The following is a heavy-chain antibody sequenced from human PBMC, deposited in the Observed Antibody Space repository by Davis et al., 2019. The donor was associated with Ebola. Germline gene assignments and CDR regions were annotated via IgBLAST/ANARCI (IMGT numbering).Heavy chain of an antibody. Sequence: MPSETLSLTCTVSGDSISNNYYWGWIRQPPGKGLEWIGTIHHGGDTYHNASLQSRVTISVDTSKNQLSLNLRSVTAADTAVYYCARANMILAVFDYWGHGTLVTVSS. J-gene: IGHJ4*01. D-gene: IGHD3-22*01. CDR3: ARANMILAVFDY. CDR2: IHHGGDT. V-gene: IGHV4-38-2*02. CDR1: GDSISNNYY.